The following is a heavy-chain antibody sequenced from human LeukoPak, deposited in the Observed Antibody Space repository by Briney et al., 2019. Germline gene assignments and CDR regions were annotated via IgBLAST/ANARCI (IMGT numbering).Heavy chain of an antibody. CDR2: ISYDGSNK. J-gene: IGHJ6*03. CDR1: GFTFSSYG. V-gene: IGHV3-30*18. CDR3: AKDSSKWGYYYYMDV. Sequence: PGRSLRLSCAASGFTFSSYGMHWVRQAPGKGLEWVAVISYDGSNKYYADSVKGRFTISRDNSKNTLYLQMNSLRTEDTAVYHCAKDSSKWGYYYYMDVWGKGTTVTVSS. D-gene: IGHD1-26*01.